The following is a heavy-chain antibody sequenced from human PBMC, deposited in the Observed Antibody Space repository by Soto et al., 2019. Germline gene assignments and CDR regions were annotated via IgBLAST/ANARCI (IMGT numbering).Heavy chain of an antibody. CDR1: GFTVSSDS. J-gene: IGHJ6*02. Sequence: EVQLVETGGDLIQPGGSLRLSCAASGFTVSSDSMTWVRQAPGKGLEWISIIYSDNNTDYADSVKGRFSISRDTSKNILYIQMNILPAEDTAEYYCARHYSAMGVWGQGTTVTVSS. CDR3: ARHYSAMGV. V-gene: IGHV3-53*02. CDR2: IYSDNNT.